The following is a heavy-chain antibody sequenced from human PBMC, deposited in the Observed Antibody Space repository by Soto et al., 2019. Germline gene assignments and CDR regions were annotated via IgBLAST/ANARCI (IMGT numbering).Heavy chain of an antibody. CDR2: VTGSGSTT. Sequence: EVQLLESGGGLVQPGGTLRLSCAASGFTFNNYAMSWVRQAPGKGLEWVSIVTGSGSTTDYADSVKGRFTISRDKSKNTLFLQMNSLIAEDTAVDYCAKTGGSYWGFDYWGQGTLVTVSS. V-gene: IGHV3-23*01. CDR1: GFTFNNYA. D-gene: IGHD1-26*01. CDR3: AKTGGSYWGFDY. J-gene: IGHJ4*02.